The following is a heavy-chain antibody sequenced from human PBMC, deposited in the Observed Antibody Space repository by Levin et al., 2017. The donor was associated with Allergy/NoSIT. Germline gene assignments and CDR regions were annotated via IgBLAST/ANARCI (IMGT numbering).Heavy chain of an antibody. CDR1: GYTFTSYG. D-gene: IGHD3-22*01. J-gene: IGHJ4*02. V-gene: IGHV1-18*01. CDR2: ISAYNGNT. CDR3: ARGGLDDSSGYPFDY. Sequence: GESLKISCKASGYTFTSYGISWVRQAPGQGLEWMGWISAYNGNTNYAQKLQGRVTMTTDTSTSTAYMELRSLRSDDTAVYYCARGGLDDSSGYPFDYWGQGTLVTVSS.